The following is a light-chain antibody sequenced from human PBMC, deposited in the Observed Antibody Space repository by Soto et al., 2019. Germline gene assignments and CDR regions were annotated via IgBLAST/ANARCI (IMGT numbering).Light chain of an antibody. J-gene: IGKJ1*01. CDR3: QHYNTYPWT. CDR1: QSVSGW. V-gene: IGKV1-5*03. CDR2: KAS. Sequence: IHMTHSPSTLSASVLYTVTVTFLASQSVSGWLAWYQQKPGEAPKLLIYKASHLESGVPSRFSGSGSGTEFTLTISSLQPGDFATYYCQHYNTYPWTFGHGTKVDIK.